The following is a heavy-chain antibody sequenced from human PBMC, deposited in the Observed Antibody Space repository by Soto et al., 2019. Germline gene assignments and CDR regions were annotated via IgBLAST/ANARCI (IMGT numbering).Heavy chain of an antibody. D-gene: IGHD1-7*01. CDR2: IYPGDSDT. Sequence: RKISCTASGYSFSGYWIGWVRQMPGKGLEWMGIIYPGDSDTKYSPSFQGQVTISADKSIATAYLQWTSLKASDTAMYYCARRPGITGITDPFDHWGQGTLVTVSS. J-gene: IGHJ4*02. CDR3: ARRPGITGITDPFDH. CDR1: GYSFSGYW. V-gene: IGHV5-51*01.